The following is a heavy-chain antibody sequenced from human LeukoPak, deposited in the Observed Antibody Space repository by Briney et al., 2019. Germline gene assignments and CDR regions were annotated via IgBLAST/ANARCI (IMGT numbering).Heavy chain of an antibody. CDR1: GGSISGNY. V-gene: IGHV4-59*01. D-gene: IGHD3-10*01. J-gene: IGHJ4*02. CDR3: ARVSSGYSLDY. Sequence: SETLSLTCTVSGGSISGNYWSWIRQPPGKGLEWIGYIYYRGSTHYNPSLKSRVTISVDTSTNQFSLKLRSVTAADTAVYYCARVSSGYSLDYWGQGTLVTVSS. CDR2: IYYRGST.